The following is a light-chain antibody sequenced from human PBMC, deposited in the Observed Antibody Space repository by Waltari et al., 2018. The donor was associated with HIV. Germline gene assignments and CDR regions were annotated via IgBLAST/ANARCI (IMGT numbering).Light chain of an antibody. CDR3: MLWHSSSWV. CDR2: YKSDSDK. V-gene: IGLV5-45*02. J-gene: IGLJ3*02. Sequence: QAVLTQPSSLSASPGASASLTCTFRSGFNVRSYRVYWYQQKPGRPHQYILSYKSDSDKQQGAGVPSRFSGSKDASANAAILVISGLQPEDEADYYCMLWHSSSWVFGGGTKLTVL. CDR1: SGFNVRSYR.